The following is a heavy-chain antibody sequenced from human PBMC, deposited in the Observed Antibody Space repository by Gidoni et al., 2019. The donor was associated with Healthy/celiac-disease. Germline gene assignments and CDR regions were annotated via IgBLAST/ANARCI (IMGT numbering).Heavy chain of an antibody. D-gene: IGHD3-22*01. J-gene: IGHJ4*02. Sequence: QVQLVESGGGLVKPGGSLRLSCAASGFTFSDYYMSWIRQAPGKGREWVSYISSSSSYTNYADSVKGRFTISRDNAKNSLYLQMNSLRAEDTAVYYCARWIYDSSGYPSLDYWGQGTLVTVSS. V-gene: IGHV3-11*06. CDR2: ISSSSSYT. CDR3: ARWIYDSSGYPSLDY. CDR1: GFTFSDYY.